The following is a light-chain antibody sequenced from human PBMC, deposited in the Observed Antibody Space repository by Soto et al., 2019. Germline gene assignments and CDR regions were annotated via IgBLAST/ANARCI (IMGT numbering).Light chain of an antibody. CDR3: QQYNNWPRT. J-gene: IGKJ1*01. CDR1: QSVSTN. V-gene: IGKV3-15*01. CDR2: GAS. Sequence: EIVMTQSPATLSVSPGERATLSCRASQSVSTNLAWYQQKAGQAPRLLIYGASTRATSIPARFSGSGSETEFTLTISSLQSEDFTVYYCQQYNNWPRTFGQGTKVEIK.